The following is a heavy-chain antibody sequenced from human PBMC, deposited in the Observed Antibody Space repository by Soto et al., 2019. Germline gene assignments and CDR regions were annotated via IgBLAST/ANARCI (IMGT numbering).Heavy chain of an antibody. CDR2: MSPNNGNT. CDR1: AYTFTSYD. D-gene: IGHD7-27*01. V-gene: IGHV1-8*01. CDR3: ARGPRNWGVDY. Sequence: ASVKVSCKAAAYTFTSYDINWVRQATGQDFEWMGWMSPNNGNTAYAQKFQGRVTMTWDTPKSTAFMELSSLTSEDTAVYYCARGPRNWGVDYWGQGTLVTVSS. J-gene: IGHJ4*02.